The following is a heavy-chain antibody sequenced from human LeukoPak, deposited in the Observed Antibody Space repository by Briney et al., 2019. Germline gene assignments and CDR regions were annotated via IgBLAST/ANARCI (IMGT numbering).Heavy chain of an antibody. CDR3: ARVVGAGYFDL. CDR2: ISGNGDST. CDR1: GFTFSSYG. Sequence: PGGSLRLSCAASGFTFSSYGMSWVRQAPGKGLEWISGISGNGDSTYYVDSVKGRFTISRDNAKNSLYLQMNSLRAEDTAVYYCARVVGAGYFDLWGRGTLVTVSS. D-gene: IGHD1-26*01. V-gene: IGHV3-23*01. J-gene: IGHJ2*01.